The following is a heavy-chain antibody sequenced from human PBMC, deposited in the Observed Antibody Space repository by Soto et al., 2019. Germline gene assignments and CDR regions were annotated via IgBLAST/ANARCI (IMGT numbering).Heavy chain of an antibody. CDR2: ISGSGGST. J-gene: IGHJ5*02. V-gene: IGHV3-23*01. CDR3: AKDGIPFYYYDSSGYLGWFDP. Sequence: GGSLRLSCAASGFTFSSYAMSWVRQAPGKGLEWVSAISGSGGSTYYADSVKGRFTISRDNSKNTLYLQMNSLRAEDTAVYYCAKDGIPFYYYDSSGYLGWFDPWGQGTLVTVSS. D-gene: IGHD3-22*01. CDR1: GFTFSSYA.